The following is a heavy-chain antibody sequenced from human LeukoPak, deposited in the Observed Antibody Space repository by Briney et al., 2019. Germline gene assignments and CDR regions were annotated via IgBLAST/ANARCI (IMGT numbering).Heavy chain of an antibody. V-gene: IGHV4-39*01. CDR2: IYYSGST. CDR1: GGSISSSSYY. CDR3: ARQDTVVTSVYYYFDY. J-gene: IGHJ4*02. D-gene: IGHD4-23*01. Sequence: PSETLSLTCTVSGGSISSSSYYWGWIRQPPGKGLEWIGSIYYSGSTYYNLSLKSRVTISVDTSKNQFSLKLSSVTAADTAVYYCARQDTVVTSVYYYFDYWGQGTLVTVSS.